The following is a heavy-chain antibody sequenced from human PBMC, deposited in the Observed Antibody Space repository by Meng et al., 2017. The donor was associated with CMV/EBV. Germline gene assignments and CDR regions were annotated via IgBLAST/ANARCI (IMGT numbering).Heavy chain of an antibody. Sequence: GESLKISCKGSGYSFTSYWVGWVRQMPGKGLEWMGIVYPGDSDTRYSPSFQGQVTISADKSISTAYLQWSSLKASDTAMYYCAGTWEPYAFDIWGQGTMVTVSS. CDR3: AGTWEPYAFDI. D-gene: IGHD1-26*01. CDR1: GYSFTSYW. J-gene: IGHJ3*02. V-gene: IGHV5-51*01. CDR2: VYPGDSDT.